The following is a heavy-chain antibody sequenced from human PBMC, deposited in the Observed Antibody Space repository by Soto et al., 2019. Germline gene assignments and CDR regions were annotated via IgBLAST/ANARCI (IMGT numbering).Heavy chain of an antibody. CDR1: GYTFTSYD. J-gene: IGHJ6*03. CDR2: MNPNSGNT. Sequence: ASVKVSCKASGYTFTSYDINWVRQATGQGLEWMGWMNPNSGNTGYAQKFQGRVTMTRNTSISTAYMELSSLRSEDTAVYYCARGEAVAGTYYYYYYMDVWGKGTTVTVSS. D-gene: IGHD6-19*01. CDR3: ARGEAVAGTYYYYYYMDV. V-gene: IGHV1-8*01.